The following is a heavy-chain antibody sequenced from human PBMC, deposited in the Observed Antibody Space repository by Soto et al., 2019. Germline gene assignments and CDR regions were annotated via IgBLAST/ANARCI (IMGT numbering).Heavy chain of an antibody. CDR3: AREGGGRYSYLLHGMDV. CDR1: GGSISSGGYY. Sequence: QVQLQESGPGLVKPSQTLSLTCTVSGGSISSGGYYWSWIRQHPGKGLEWIGYIYYSGSTYYNPSLKSRVTISVDTSKNQFSLKLSAVTAADTAVYYCAREGGGRYSYLLHGMDVWGQGTTVTVSS. V-gene: IGHV4-31*03. CDR2: IYYSGST. D-gene: IGHD5-18*01. J-gene: IGHJ6*02.